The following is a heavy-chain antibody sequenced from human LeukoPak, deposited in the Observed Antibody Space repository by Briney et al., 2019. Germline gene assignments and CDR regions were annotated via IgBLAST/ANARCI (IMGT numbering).Heavy chain of an antibody. V-gene: IGHV3-48*03. CDR1: GFIFSTSD. J-gene: IGHJ5*02. CDR3: TRGQERYDYGDHGWFGP. CDR2: ISSSGDLM. Sequence: GGSLRLSCTASSGFIFSTSDMNWVRQAPGKGLEWSSYISSSGDLMYSAVSVQGRFSISRDNAKNSLFLQMNSLRVEDTDIYYCTRGQERYDYGDHGWFGPWGQGTLVTVSS. D-gene: IGHD4-17*01.